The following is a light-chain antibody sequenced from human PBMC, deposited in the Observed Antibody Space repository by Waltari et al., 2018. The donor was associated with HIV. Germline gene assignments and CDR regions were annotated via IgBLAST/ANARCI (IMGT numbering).Light chain of an antibody. CDR2: QDS. CDR1: KLGDKY. V-gene: IGLV3-1*01. Sequence: SYELTQPPSVSVSPGQPASIPCSGDKLGDKYACWYQQKPGQSPVLVIYQDSKRPSGIPERFSGSNSGNTATLTISGTQAMDEADYYCQAWDSSTGVFGTGTKVTVL. CDR3: QAWDSSTGV. J-gene: IGLJ1*01.